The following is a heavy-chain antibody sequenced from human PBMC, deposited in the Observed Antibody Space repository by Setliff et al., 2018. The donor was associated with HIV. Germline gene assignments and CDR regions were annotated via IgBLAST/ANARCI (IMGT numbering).Heavy chain of an antibody. CDR2: INHSGST. Sequence: SETLSLTCAVYVESFSGFYWSWIRQPPGKGLEWIGEINHSGSTYYNPSLKSRVTISVDTSKSQFSLKLSFVTAADTAVYYCARWGETTGIKAFDLWGQGTMVTVSS. CDR1: VESFSGFY. V-gene: IGHV4-34*01. CDR3: ARWGETTGIKAFDL. J-gene: IGHJ3*01. D-gene: IGHD1-1*01.